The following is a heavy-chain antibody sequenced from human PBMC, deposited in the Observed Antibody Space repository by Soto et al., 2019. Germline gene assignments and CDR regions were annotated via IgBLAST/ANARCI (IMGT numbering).Heavy chain of an antibody. D-gene: IGHD2-2*01. J-gene: IGHJ5*02. Sequence: ASVKVSCKASGYSFTSYAMHWVSQAPGQRLEWMGWINAGNGNTKYSQKFQGRVTITRDTSASTAYMELSSLRSEDTAVYYCARDFVVPAALAFDPLVQGTLVTGSS. CDR2: INAGNGNT. V-gene: IGHV1-3*01. CDR1: GYSFTSYA. CDR3: ARDFVVPAALAFDP.